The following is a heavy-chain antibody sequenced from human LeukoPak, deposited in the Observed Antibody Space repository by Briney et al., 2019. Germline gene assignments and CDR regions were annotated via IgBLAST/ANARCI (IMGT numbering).Heavy chain of an antibody. CDR3: ASARYSSGWYRFDY. CDR1: GGSISSYY. Sequence: PSETLSLTCTVSGGSISSYYWGWIRQPPGKGLEWIGSIYYSGSTYYNPSLKSRVTISVDTSKNQFSLKLSSVTAADTAVYYCASARYSSGWYRFDYWGQGTLVTVSS. J-gene: IGHJ4*02. D-gene: IGHD6-19*01. CDR2: IYYSGST. V-gene: IGHV4-39*01.